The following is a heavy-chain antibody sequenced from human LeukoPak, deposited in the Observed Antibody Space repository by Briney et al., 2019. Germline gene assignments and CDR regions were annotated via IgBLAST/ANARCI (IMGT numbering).Heavy chain of an antibody. CDR1: GGSISTYY. V-gene: IGHV4-4*09. J-gene: IGHJ4*02. D-gene: IGHD1-1*01. CDR2: IYTSEST. CDR3: ARRRTTGTTGYFDF. Sequence: SETLSLTCTVSGGSISTYYWSWIRQPPGKGLEWIVYIYTSESTNYNPPLKSRVTISVDTSKDQFALMLSSVTAADTAFYYCARRRTTGTTGYFDFWGRGILVTVSS.